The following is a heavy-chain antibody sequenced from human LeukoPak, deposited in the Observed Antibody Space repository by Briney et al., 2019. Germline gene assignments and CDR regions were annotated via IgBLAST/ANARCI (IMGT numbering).Heavy chain of an antibody. CDR1: GYSFISYW. D-gene: IGHD2-8*01. J-gene: IGHJ1*01. CDR2: IYPGHSDP. CDR3: ASASGYCTSNSCSTQNFPY. V-gene: IGHV5-51*01. Sequence: GEPLKVSCKSSGYSFISYWIGWVRQMPGKGLEWMGIIYPGHSDPRYSPSFQGQVTISADKSISTAYLQWSSLMASDTAMYYCASASGYCTSNSCSTQNFPYWGQGTLVTVSS.